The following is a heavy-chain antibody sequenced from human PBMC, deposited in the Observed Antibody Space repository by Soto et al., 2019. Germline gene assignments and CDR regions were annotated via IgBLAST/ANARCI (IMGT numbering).Heavy chain of an antibody. J-gene: IGHJ4*02. CDR2: ISSSSSYI. D-gene: IGHD2-15*01. Sequence: PGGSLRLSCAASGFTFSSYSMNWVRPAPGKGLEWVSSISSSSSYIYYADSVKGRFTISRDNAKNSLYLQMNSLRAEYTAVYYCARGLVVVVAATPVSPFDYWGQGTLVTVSS. CDR3: ARGLVVVVAATPVSPFDY. V-gene: IGHV3-21*01. CDR1: GFTFSSYS.